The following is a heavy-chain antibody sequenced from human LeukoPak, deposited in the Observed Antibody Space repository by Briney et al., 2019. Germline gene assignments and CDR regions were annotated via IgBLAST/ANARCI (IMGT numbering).Heavy chain of an antibody. CDR2: ITGKTDGGTT. J-gene: IGHJ4*02. V-gene: IGHV3-15*01. CDR3: TTGTWIQLWLADY. D-gene: IGHD5-18*01. CDR1: GFTFSNAC. Sequence: GGSLRLSCATSGFTFSNACMSWVRPAPGKGLEWVGHITGKTDGGTTDYAAPVQGRFTISRDDSKNTLYLQMNSLKTEDTAVYYCTTGTWIQLWLADYWGQGTLVTVSS.